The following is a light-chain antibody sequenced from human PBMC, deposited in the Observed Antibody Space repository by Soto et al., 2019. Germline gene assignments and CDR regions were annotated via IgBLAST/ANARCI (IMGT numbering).Light chain of an antibody. V-gene: IGKV3D-20*02. Sequence: EIVLTQSPGTLSLSPGERATLSCRASQSVSNNYLAWYQQTPGQAPSLLIYTTSSRAAGVPARFSGSGSGTEFTLTIDSLQSEDFAVYYCQQRSNWPITFGQGTRLEI. CDR2: TTS. J-gene: IGKJ5*01. CDR3: QQRSNWPIT. CDR1: QSVSNNY.